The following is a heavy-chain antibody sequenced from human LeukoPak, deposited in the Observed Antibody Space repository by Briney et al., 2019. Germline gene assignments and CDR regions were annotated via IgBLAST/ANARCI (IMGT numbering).Heavy chain of an antibody. CDR3: ARGGSTTGTTLDDY. Sequence: GGSLRLSCAASGFTFSSYAMHWVRQAQGKGLEWGAVISYDGSNKYYADSVKGRFTISRDNSKNTLYLQMNSLRAEDTAVYYCARGGSTTGTTLDDYWGQGTLVTVSS. J-gene: IGHJ4*02. CDR1: GFTFSSYA. CDR2: ISYDGSNK. D-gene: IGHD1-1*01. V-gene: IGHV3-30*01.